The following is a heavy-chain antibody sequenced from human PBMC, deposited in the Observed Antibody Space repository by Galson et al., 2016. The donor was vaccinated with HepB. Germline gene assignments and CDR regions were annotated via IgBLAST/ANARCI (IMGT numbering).Heavy chain of an antibody. D-gene: IGHD3-10*01. J-gene: IGHJ6*04. CDR3: VRQDFGYYGGDV. CDR2: IWFDGTKK. CDR1: GFTFSSYG. V-gene: IGHV3-33*01. Sequence: SLRLSCAASGFTFSSYGFHWVRQAPGKGLEWVAVIWFDGTKKDYVDSVKGRFIISRDNSKNTLYLQMNSLRAEDTSTHYCVRQDFGYYGGDVWGKGTTVTVSS.